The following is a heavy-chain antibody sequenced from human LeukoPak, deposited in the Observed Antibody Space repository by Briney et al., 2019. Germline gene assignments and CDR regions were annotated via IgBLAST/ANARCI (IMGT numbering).Heavy chain of an antibody. CDR2: IYYSGST. D-gene: IGHD3-16*01. CDR3: ARRGGGKPRYAFDI. V-gene: IGHV4-38-2*02. J-gene: IGHJ3*02. Sequence: SETLSLTCTVSGYSISSGYYWGWIRQPPGKGLEWIGSIYYSGSTYYNPSLKSRVTISVDTSKNQFSLKLSSVTAADTAVYYCARRGGGKPRYAFDIWGQGTMVTVSS. CDR1: GYSISSGYY.